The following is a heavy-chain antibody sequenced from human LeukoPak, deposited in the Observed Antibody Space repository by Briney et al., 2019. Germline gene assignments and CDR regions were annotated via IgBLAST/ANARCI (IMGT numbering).Heavy chain of an antibody. Sequence: SETLSLTCSVSGGSVSTSSYSWGWIRQPPGEGLVWIGSIYYRGTTYYNPSLKGRVTMFVDTSKNQFSLRLSSVTAADTAFYYCARLQYSSSSIDSWGRGTLVTVSS. CDR3: ARLQYSSSSIDS. V-gene: IGHV4-39*01. CDR1: GGSVSTSSYS. CDR2: IYYRGTT. J-gene: IGHJ4*02. D-gene: IGHD6-6*01.